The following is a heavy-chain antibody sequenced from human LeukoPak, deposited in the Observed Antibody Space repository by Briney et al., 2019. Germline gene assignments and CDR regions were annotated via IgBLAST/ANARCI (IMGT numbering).Heavy chain of an antibody. CDR2: INHSGST. V-gene: IGHV4-34*01. Sequence: SETLSLTCAAYGGSFSGYYWSWIRQPPGKGLEWIGEINHSGSTNYNPSLKSRVTISVDTSKNQFSLKLSSVTAADTAVYYCARGRGLQHRYSYGGGAFDIWGQGTMVTVSS. D-gene: IGHD5-18*01. J-gene: IGHJ3*02. CDR1: GGSFSGYY. CDR3: ARGRGLQHRYSYGGGAFDI.